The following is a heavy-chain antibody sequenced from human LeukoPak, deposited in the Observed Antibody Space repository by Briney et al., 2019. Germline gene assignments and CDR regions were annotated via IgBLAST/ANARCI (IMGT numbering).Heavy chain of an antibody. J-gene: IGHJ6*03. CDR1: GGSISSYY. V-gene: IGHV4-59*01. D-gene: IGHD5-24*01. CDR3: AKGEMATITYYYYYYMDV. CDR2: IYYSGST. Sequence: PSETLSLTCTVSGGSISSYYWSWIRQPPGKGLEWIGYIYYSGSTNYNPSLKSRVTISVDTSKNQFSLKLSSVTAADTAVYYCAKGEMATITYYYYYYMDVWGKGTTVTVSS.